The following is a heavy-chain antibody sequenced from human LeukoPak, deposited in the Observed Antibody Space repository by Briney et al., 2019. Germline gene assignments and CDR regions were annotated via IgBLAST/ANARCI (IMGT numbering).Heavy chain of an antibody. J-gene: IGHJ6*02. D-gene: IGHD2-2*01. CDR1: GGSISSSSYY. V-gene: IGHV4-39*01. Sequence: SETLSLTCTVSGGSISSSSYYWGWIRQPPGKGLEWIGSIYYSGSTYYNPSLKSRVTISVDTSKNQFSLKLSSVTAADTAVYYCARARVGVVVPAAKARGMDVWGQGTTVTVSS. CDR3: ARARVGVVVPAAKARGMDV. CDR2: IYYSGST.